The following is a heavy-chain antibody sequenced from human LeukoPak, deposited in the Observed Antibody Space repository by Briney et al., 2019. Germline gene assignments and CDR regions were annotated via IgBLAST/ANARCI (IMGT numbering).Heavy chain of an antibody. CDR1: GFTFSSYW. Sequence: GGSLRLSCAASGFTFSSYWLSWVRQAPGKGLEWVANIKQDGSESHYVDSVKGRFTISRDNAKSSLYLQMNSLRAEDTAVYYCARIAVAGPFDAFDIWGQGTMVTVSS. CDR3: ARIAVAGPFDAFDI. J-gene: IGHJ3*02. V-gene: IGHV3-7*01. CDR2: IKQDGSES. D-gene: IGHD6-19*01.